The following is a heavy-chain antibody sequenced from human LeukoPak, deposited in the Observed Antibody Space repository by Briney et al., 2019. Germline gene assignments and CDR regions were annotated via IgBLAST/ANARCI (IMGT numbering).Heavy chain of an antibody. V-gene: IGHV1-2*02. J-gene: IGHJ4*02. Sequence: ASVKVSCKASGYTFTGYYMHWVRQAPGQGLEWMGWINPNSGGTNYAQKFQGRVTMTRDMSTSTVYMELSSLRSEDTAVYYCARAKNDILTGYYSSSTVRGEFDYWGQGTLVTVSS. CDR1: GYTFTGYY. D-gene: IGHD3-9*01. CDR2: INPNSGGT. CDR3: ARAKNDILTGYYSSSTVRGEFDY.